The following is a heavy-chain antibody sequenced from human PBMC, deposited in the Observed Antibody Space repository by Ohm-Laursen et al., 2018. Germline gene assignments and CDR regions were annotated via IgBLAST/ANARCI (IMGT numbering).Heavy chain of an antibody. CDR3: ASPFNNYGADY. Sequence: SLRLSCAASGFPFSSYWLPWVRQAPGKGLGGVSRINSDGSNTNYADSVKGRFTIPRDNAKNTLYLQMNSLRAEDTAVYYCASPFNNYGADYWGQGTLVTVSS. J-gene: IGHJ4*02. CDR2: INSDGSNT. CDR1: GFPFSSYW. V-gene: IGHV3-74*01. D-gene: IGHD4-17*01.